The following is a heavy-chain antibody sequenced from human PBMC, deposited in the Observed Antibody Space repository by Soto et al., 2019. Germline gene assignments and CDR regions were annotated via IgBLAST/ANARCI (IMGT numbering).Heavy chain of an antibody. Sequence: QVQLQESGPGLVRPSETLSLTCTVSGVSTTRYHWSWIRQPPGKGLEWVGFISNSGSTSYNPSLKXXVXXSVDTPKHQFSLTLSSVTAADTAVYYCARRWYTSGWSIFDYWGQGTLVTVSS. V-gene: IGHV4-59*08. CDR3: ARRWYTSGWSIFDY. CDR1: GVSTTRYH. D-gene: IGHD6-19*01. CDR2: ISNSGST. J-gene: IGHJ4*02.